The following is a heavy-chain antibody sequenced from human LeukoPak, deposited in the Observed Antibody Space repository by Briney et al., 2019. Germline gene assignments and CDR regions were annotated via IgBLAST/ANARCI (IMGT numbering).Heavy chain of an antibody. V-gene: IGHV1-2*02. CDR3: ARADFIGGGPYLIGP. CDR1: GYRFTDYY. J-gene: IGHJ5*02. Sequence: GASVKVSCKASGYRFTDYYIHWVRQAPGQGLEWMGWINTKSGRTSSARKFQGRVTMTRDPSITTVYMDMARLTSDDTAIYFCARADFIGGGPYLIGPWGQGTLVTVSS. CDR2: INTKSGRT. D-gene: IGHD2-15*01.